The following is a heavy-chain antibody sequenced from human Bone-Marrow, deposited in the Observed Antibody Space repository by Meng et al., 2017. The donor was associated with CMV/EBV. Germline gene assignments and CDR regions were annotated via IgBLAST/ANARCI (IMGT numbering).Heavy chain of an antibody. CDR1: GFTFSSYG. CDR3: ARIGSSSWGMGYDVDY. J-gene: IGHJ4*02. Sequence: GGSLRLSCAASGFTFSSYGMHWVRQAPGKGLEWVAVIWYDGSNKYYADSVKGRFTISRDNAKNSLYLQMNSLRAEDTAVYYCARIGSSSWGMGYDVDYWGQGTLVTVSS. CDR2: IWYDGSNK. V-gene: IGHV3-33*01. D-gene: IGHD6-13*01.